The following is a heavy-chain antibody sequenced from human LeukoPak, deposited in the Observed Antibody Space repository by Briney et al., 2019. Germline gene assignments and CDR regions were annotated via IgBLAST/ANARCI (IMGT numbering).Heavy chain of an antibody. J-gene: IGHJ4*02. CDR2: INHSGST. D-gene: IGHD3-22*01. CDR1: GGSISGYY. Sequence: SETLSLTCTVSGGSISGYYWSWIRQPPGKGLEWIGEINHSGSTNYNPSLKSRVTISVDTSKNQFSLKLSSVTAADTAVYYCASRRPLYYDSSGAVDYWGQGTLVTVSS. V-gene: IGHV4-34*01. CDR3: ASRRPLYYDSSGAVDY.